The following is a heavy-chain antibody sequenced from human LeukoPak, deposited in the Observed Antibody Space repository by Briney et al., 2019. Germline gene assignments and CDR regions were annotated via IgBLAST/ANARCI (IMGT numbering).Heavy chain of an antibody. D-gene: IGHD3-3*01. Sequence: QPGGSLRLSCAASGFTFSSYWISWVRQAPGKGLEWVANIKQDGSEKYYVDSVKGRFTISRDNAKNSLYLQMNSLRAEDTAVYYCARDGWLLFFDYWGQGTLVTVSS. V-gene: IGHV3-7*01. CDR2: IKQDGSEK. CDR3: ARDGWLLFFDY. CDR1: GFTFSSYW. J-gene: IGHJ4*02.